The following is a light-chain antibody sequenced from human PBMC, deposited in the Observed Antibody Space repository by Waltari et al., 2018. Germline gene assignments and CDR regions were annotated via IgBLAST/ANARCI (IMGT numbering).Light chain of an antibody. CDR3: QQYNLYPLT. CDR2: KAS. Sequence: DIHMTQSPSTLSAPVGDRVTITCRASQSITWWLAWYQPKPGKAPKLLISKASTLETGVPSRFSGTGSGTEFTLTINSLQPDDSATYFCQQYNLYPLTFGGGTTVGIK. V-gene: IGKV1-5*03. CDR1: QSITWW. J-gene: IGKJ4*01.